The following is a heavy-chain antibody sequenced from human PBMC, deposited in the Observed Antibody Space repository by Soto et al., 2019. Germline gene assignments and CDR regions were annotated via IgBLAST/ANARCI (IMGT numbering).Heavy chain of an antibody. CDR1: GYTFTSYD. D-gene: IGHD3-10*01. CDR3: ATLWFGALWAYGMDV. CDR2: MNPNSGNT. V-gene: IGHV1-8*01. J-gene: IGHJ6*01. Sequence: ASVKVSCKASGYTFTSYDINWVRQATGQGLEWMGWMNPNSGNTGYAQKFQGRVTMTRNTSISTAYMELSSLRSEDTAVYYCATLWFGALWAYGMDVWGQGTTVTVSS.